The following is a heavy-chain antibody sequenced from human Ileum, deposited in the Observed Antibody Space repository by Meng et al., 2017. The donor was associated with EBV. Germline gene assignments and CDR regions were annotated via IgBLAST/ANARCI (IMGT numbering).Heavy chain of an antibody. D-gene: IGHD2-2*02. V-gene: IGHV4-4*02. CDR1: GGCISSSDW. CDR2: IYRGGGT. J-gene: IGHJ4*02. CDR3: ARVRVIPAAIGFDY. Sequence: VPLEGAGLGLFKTSGTLSPAFAVSGGCISSSDWWSWVRQPPGKGLEWIGEIYRGGGTNYNASLKSRVTISVDTSKNHFSLKLNSVTAADTAVYYCARVRVIPAAIGFDYWGQGTLVTVSS.